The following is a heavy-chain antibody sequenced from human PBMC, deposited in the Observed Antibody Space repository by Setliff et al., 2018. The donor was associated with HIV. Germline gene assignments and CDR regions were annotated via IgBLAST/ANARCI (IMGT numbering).Heavy chain of an antibody. CDR3: ARAGYYGSTGSWEYFQH. CDR2: IYYNGIT. Sequence: PSETLSLTCTVSGGSITRTPYYWGWIRQPPGKGLEWIGSIYYNGITNYNPSLKSRVTVSVDTSKNQFSRKLSSVTAADTAVYYCARAGYYGSTGSWEYFQHWGQGTLVTVSS. J-gene: IGHJ1*01. CDR1: GGSITRTPYY. D-gene: IGHD3-22*01. V-gene: IGHV4-39*07.